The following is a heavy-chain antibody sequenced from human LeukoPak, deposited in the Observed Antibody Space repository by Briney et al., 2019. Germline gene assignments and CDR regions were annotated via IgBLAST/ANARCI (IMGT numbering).Heavy chain of an antibody. CDR2: IGYSGTT. V-gene: IGHV4-61*03. D-gene: IGHD3-10*01. CDR1: GASVSSDGFW. Sequence: NPSETLSLTCAVSGASVSSDGFWWNWVRQPPGKGLEWIGQIGYSGTTNYKPSLMSRLTISTDASKNHFSLRLTSVTPADTAVYYCARIGGVFHHWGQGTLVTVSS. CDR3: ARIGGVFHH. J-gene: IGHJ1*01.